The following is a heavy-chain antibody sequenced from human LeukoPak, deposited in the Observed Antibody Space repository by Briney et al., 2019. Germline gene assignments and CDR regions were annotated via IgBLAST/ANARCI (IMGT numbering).Heavy chain of an antibody. Sequence: GGSLRLSCAASGFTFSSYAMSWVRQAPGKGPEWVSNISGSGGNTYYADSVKGRFTISRDNSKNTLYLQMNSLRAEDTAVYYCAKDFKGLTIVAAGSSDYWGQGTLVTVSS. V-gene: IGHV3-23*01. J-gene: IGHJ4*02. CDR2: ISGSGGNT. D-gene: IGHD6-13*01. CDR1: GFTFSSYA. CDR3: AKDFKGLTIVAAGSSDY.